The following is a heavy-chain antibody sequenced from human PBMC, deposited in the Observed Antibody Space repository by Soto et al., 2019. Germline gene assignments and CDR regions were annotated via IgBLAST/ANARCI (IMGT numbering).Heavy chain of an antibody. CDR3: ARVYYYDSRGILGY. CDR1: GFTFGSYS. J-gene: IGHJ4*02. V-gene: IGHV3-48*02. D-gene: IGHD3-22*01. CDR2: IKSSSNDI. Sequence: EVQLVESGGGLVKPGGSLRLSCVASGFTFGSYSMAWVRQAPGKGPEWVSYIKSSSNDIYYAGSVTGRFTISSDNAKNTLHLQMNSLRDDDRAVDSCARVYYYDSRGILGYWSQGSLVTVSS.